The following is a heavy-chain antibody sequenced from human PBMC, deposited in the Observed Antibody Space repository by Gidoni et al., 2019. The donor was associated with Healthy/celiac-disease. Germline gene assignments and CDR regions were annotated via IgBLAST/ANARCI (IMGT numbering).Heavy chain of an antibody. CDR1: GFTFSSYD. Sequence: EVQLVASGGGLVQPGGSLSLPCAASGFTFSSYDMHWVRQATGKGLEWVSAIGTAGDTYYPGSVKGRFTISRENAKNSLYLQMNSRRAGDTAVYYCARDRGYSSNWFDPWGQGTLVTVSS. CDR3: ARDRGYSSNWFDP. J-gene: IGHJ5*02. V-gene: IGHV3-13*01. CDR2: IGTAGDT. D-gene: IGHD6-13*01.